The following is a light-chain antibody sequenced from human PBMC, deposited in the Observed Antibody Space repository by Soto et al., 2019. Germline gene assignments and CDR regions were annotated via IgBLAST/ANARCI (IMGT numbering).Light chain of an antibody. J-gene: IGKJ3*01. CDR1: QDISNH. CDR2: AAF. V-gene: IGKV1-27*01. Sequence: DIQMTQSQSSLSASVGDRVTIICRASQDISNHLAWYQQKPGKVPKLLIYAAFALQSGVPSRFSGSGSGTDFTLTISSLQPEDVATYYCQKYNSAPLTFGPGTKVEIK. CDR3: QKYNSAPLT.